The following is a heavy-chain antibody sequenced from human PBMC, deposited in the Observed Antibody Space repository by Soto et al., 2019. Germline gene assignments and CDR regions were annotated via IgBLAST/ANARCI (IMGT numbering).Heavy chain of an antibody. D-gene: IGHD3-3*01. CDR2: INHTGGT. Sequence: ETLSLTCAVYGGSVNGYYWNWILQPPGKGLEWIGEINHTGGTHYNPSLKSRVTMSVDTSKNQFSLRLSSVTAADTAIYYCATRITVFGLLIPPFDPWGQGTQVTVSS. V-gene: IGHV4-34*01. J-gene: IGHJ5*02. CDR3: ATRITVFGLLIPPFDP. CDR1: GGSVNGYY.